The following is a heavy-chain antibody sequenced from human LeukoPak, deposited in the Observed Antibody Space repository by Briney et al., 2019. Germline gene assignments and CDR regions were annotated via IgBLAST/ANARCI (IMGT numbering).Heavy chain of an antibody. CDR3: ARVRDDYTYFDC. V-gene: IGHV3-74*01. CDR1: GFTFSSHW. CDR2: INSDGSRT. D-gene: IGHD4-11*01. J-gene: IGHJ4*02. Sequence: PGGSLRLSCAASGFTFSSHWMHWVRQAPGKGLMWVSRINSDGSRTTYADSVRGRFTISRDNAKSTLYLQMNSLGAEDTAVYYCARVRDDYTYFDCWGQGTLVTVSS.